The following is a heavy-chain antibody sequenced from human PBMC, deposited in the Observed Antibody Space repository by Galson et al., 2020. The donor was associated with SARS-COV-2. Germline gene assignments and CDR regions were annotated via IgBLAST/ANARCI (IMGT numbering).Heavy chain of an antibody. CDR2: ISSSGSTI. J-gene: IGHJ4*02. CDR1: GFTFSSYE. D-gene: IGHD1-1*01. V-gene: IGHV3-48*03. CDR3: ARQWTWNDGFDY. Sequence: GGSLRLSCVASGFTFSSYEMNWVRQAPGKGLAWVSYISSSGSTIYYADSVKGRFTISRDNAKNSLFLQVNSLRAEDTAVYYCARQWTWNDGFDYWGQGTLVTVSS.